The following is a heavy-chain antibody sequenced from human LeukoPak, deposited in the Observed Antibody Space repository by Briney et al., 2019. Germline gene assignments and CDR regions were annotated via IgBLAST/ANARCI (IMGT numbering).Heavy chain of an antibody. CDR3: AREWGDAFDI. J-gene: IGHJ3*02. CDR2: TYYRSKWYN. Sequence: SRTLSLTCGISGDSVSSNSAAWNCIRQSPSRGLEWLGRTYYRSKWYNDYTVFVKSRITINRDTSKNQFSLQLNSVTPEDTAVYYCAREWGDAFDIWGQGTMVTVSS. CDR1: GDSVSSNSAA. D-gene: IGHD1-26*01. V-gene: IGHV6-1*01.